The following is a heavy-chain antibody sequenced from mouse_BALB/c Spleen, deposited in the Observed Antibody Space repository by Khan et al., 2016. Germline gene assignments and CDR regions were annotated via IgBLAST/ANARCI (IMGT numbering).Heavy chain of an antibody. CDR3: SRDLNCYFYV. V-gene: IGHV5-4*02. CDR1: GFTFSDYY. J-gene: IGHJ1*01. Sequence: EVALVESGGGVVTPGGSVKLSCAASGFTFSDYYMYWVRQTPEKRLEWVATISDGGSYNYYPDSVKGRLPISRDKAKNNMYLQMSSLKSEDTAMYYCSRDLNCYFYVFGAGPTFTLSS. CDR2: ISDGGSYN.